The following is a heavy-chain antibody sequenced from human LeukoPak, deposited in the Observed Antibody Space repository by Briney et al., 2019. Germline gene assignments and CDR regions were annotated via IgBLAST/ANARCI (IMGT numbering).Heavy chain of an antibody. CDR2: FIGSGGST. CDR1: GFTFSGYP. V-gene: IGHV3-23*01. CDR3: AKSGDGCSGGSCYTPYD. J-gene: IGHJ4*02. D-gene: IGHD2-15*01. Sequence: PGGPLRLSCAPSGFTFSGYPISGARQAPGKGLEWVSAFIGSGGSTYYAESVKGRFTISRDNSKNTLYLQMNSLRAEDTAVYYCAKSGDGCSGGSCYTPYDWGQGTLVTVSS.